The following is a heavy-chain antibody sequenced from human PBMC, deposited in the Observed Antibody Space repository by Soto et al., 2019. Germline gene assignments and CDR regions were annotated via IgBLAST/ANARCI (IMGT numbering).Heavy chain of an antibody. D-gene: IGHD3-16*02. V-gene: IGHV3-15*01. CDR1: GFNLRNSW. J-gene: IGHJ1*01. CDR3: TTYDYIWGSDRYRWAY. CDR2: IKSYTDGGTT. Sequence: EVQLVDSGGGLAKPGGSLRLSCAASGFNLRNSWMSWVRQAPGKGLEWVARIKSYTDGGTTDYAAPVNGRFTISGDASKNTLYLQMNSLKTEDTAVYYCTTYDYIWGSDRYRWAYWCQGTLVSVSS.